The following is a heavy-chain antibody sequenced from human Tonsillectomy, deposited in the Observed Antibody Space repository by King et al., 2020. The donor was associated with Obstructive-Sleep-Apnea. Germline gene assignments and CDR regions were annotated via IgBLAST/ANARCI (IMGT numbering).Heavy chain of an antibody. CDR1: GASISSFY. J-gene: IGHJ4*02. V-gene: IGHV4-59*01. D-gene: IGHD5-24*01. CDR3: ASMVEMATNYFDY. CDR2: IYYSGST. Sequence: VQLQESGPGLVKPSETLSLTCTVSGASISSFYWSWIRQPPGKGLEWIGYIYYSGSTSYNPSLKGRVTMSVDTSKARFSLKLSSVTAADTAVYYCASMVEMATNYFDYWGQGTLVTVSS.